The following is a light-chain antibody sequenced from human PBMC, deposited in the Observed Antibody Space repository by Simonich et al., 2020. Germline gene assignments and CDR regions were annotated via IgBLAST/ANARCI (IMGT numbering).Light chain of an antibody. J-gene: IGLJ2*01. CDR3: SSYAGSNNLV. V-gene: IGLV2-8*01. CDR2: EVS. Sequence: QSALTQPPSASGSPGQSVTISCTGTSSAVGGYAYVSWDQQHPGKAPKLMIYEVSNRPSGVPDRFSGSKSGNTASLTVSGLQAEDEADYYCSSYAGSNNLVFGGGTKLTVL. CDR1: SSAVGGYAY.